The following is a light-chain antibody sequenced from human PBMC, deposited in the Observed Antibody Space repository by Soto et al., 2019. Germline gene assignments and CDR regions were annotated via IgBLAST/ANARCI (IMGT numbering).Light chain of an antibody. CDR1: QPISSR. Sequence: DIQMTQSPSSLSASVGDRVTITCRASQPISSRLNWYQQKPGKAPKLLIYTASTLQSGVPSRFSGSGSGTDFTLTISSLQPEESATYYCQQSYSTPPDTFGQGTKLEIK. V-gene: IGKV1-39*01. J-gene: IGKJ2*01. CDR2: TAS. CDR3: QQSYSTPPDT.